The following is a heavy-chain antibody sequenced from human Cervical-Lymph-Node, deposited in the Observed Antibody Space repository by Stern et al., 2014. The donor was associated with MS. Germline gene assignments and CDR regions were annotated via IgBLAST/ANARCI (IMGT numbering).Heavy chain of an antibody. D-gene: IGHD6-13*01. CDR2: LWYDGSNK. Sequence: VQLVESGGGVVQPGRSLRLSCAASGFTFSSYGMHWVRQAPGKGLEWVAVLWYDGSNKYYADSVKGRFAISRDNSKNTLYLQMNSLRAEDTAVYYCARSSSPSPYYYYGMDVWGQGTTVTVSS. J-gene: IGHJ6*02. CDR3: ARSSSPSPYYYYGMDV. V-gene: IGHV3-33*01. CDR1: GFTFSSYG.